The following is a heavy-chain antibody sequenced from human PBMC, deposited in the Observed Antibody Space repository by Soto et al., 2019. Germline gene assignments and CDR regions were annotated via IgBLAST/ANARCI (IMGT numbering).Heavy chain of an antibody. J-gene: IGHJ5*02. CDR1: GYTFTGYY. D-gene: IGHD6-13*01. CDR2: INPNSGGT. Sequence: QVQLVQSGAEVKKPGASVKVSCKASGYTFTGYYMHWVRQAPGQGLEWMGWINPNSGGTNYAQKFQGWVTMTRDTSISTAYMELSRLRSDDTAVYYCARANIPISSSWPRGLDPWGQGTLVTVSS. V-gene: IGHV1-2*04. CDR3: ARANIPISSSWPRGLDP.